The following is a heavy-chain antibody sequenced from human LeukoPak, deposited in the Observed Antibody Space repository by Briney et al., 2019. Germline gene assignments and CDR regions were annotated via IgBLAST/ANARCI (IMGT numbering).Heavy chain of an antibody. D-gene: IGHD4-23*01. Sequence: ASVKVSCKASGYTFTSYAMNWVRQAPGQGLEWMGWINPNSGGTNYAQKFQGRVTMTRDTSISTAYMELSGLRSDDTAVYYCAREHLPRRGDYGGNGDYWGQGTLVTVSS. V-gene: IGHV1-2*02. CDR1: GYTFTSYA. CDR2: INPNSGGT. J-gene: IGHJ4*02. CDR3: AREHLPRRGDYGGNGDY.